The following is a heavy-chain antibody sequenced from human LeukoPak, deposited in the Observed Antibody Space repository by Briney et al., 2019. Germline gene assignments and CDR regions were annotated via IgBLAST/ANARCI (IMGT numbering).Heavy chain of an antibody. V-gene: IGHV3-23*01. CDR2: ISGSGGST. Sequence: GGSLRLSCAASGFTFSSYAMSWVRQAPGKGLEWVSAISGSGGSTYYADSVKGRFTISRDNSKNTLYPQMNSLRAEDTAVYYCAKVVGRYGDPRFDYWGQGTLVTVSS. J-gene: IGHJ4*02. CDR1: GFTFSSYA. CDR3: AKVVGRYGDPRFDY. D-gene: IGHD4-17*01.